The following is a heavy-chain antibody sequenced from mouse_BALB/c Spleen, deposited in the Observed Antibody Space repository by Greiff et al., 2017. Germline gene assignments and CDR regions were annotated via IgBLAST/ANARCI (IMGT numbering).Heavy chain of an antibody. V-gene: IGHV1-14*01. D-gene: IGHD3-3*01. CDR2: INPYNDGT. CDR1: GYTFTSYV. CDR3: ARQGPGEAMDY. Sequence: EVKLMESGPELVKPGASVKMSCKASGYTFTSYVMHWVKQKPGQGLEWIGYINPYNDGTKYNEKFKGKATLTSDKSSSTAYMELSSLTSEDSAVYYCARQGPGEAMDYWGQGTSVTVSS. J-gene: IGHJ4*01.